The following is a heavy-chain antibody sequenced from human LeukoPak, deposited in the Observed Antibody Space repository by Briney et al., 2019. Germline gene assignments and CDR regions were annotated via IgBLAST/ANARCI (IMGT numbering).Heavy chain of an antibody. CDR2: IYHSGST. J-gene: IGHJ4*02. Sequence: SETLSLTCAVSGGSISSSDWWSWVRQPPGKGLEWIGEIYHSGSTNYNPSLRSRVTISVDKSKNQFSLKLGSVTAADTAVYYCARGGSRTRFFDYWGQGTLVTVSS. D-gene: IGHD3-3*01. CDR1: GGSISSSDW. CDR3: ARGGSRTRFFDY. V-gene: IGHV4-4*02.